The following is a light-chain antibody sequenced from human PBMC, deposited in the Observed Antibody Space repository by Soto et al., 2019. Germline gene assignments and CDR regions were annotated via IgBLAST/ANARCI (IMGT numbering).Light chain of an antibody. V-gene: IGLV2-14*01. CDR3: SSYTSSSTYV. J-gene: IGLJ1*01. Sequence: QSALTQPASVSGSPGQSITISCTGTSSDVGGYNYVSWYQQHPGKASKLMIYDVSNRTSGVSNRFSGSNSGNAASLTISGLQAEDEADYYCSSYTSSSTYVFGTGTKLTVL. CDR2: DVS. CDR1: SSDVGGYNY.